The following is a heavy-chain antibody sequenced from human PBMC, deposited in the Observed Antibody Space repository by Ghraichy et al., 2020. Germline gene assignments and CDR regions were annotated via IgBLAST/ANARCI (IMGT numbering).Heavy chain of an antibody. D-gene: IGHD2-15*01. CDR1: GGSIGDSNW. CDR3: ARNYCSGGTCYWSFDL. Sequence: SETLSLTCAVSGGSIGDSNWWSWVRQSPGKGPEWIGEVILRGSTNYNPSLKSRVLMSIEKSNNQFSLKLTSVTAADTAVYYCARNYCSGGTCYWSFDLWGRGTLVTVSS. V-gene: IGHV4-4*02. J-gene: IGHJ2*01. CDR2: VILRGST.